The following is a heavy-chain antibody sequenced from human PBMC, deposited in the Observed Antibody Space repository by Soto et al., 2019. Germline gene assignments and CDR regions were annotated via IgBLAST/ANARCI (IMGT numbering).Heavy chain of an antibody. CDR3: ARGEIRGYDY. Sequence: QVQLQESGPGLVRPSETLSLTCSVSGGSISGYYWSWIRQPAGKGLEWVGRIYASGRTNYAPSLQSRVTLSLDTSENQFSLRLISVTAADTDIYYCARGEIRGYDYWGQGTLVTVS. CDR2: IYASGRT. D-gene: IGHD3-22*01. CDR1: GGSISGYY. V-gene: IGHV4-4*07. J-gene: IGHJ4*02.